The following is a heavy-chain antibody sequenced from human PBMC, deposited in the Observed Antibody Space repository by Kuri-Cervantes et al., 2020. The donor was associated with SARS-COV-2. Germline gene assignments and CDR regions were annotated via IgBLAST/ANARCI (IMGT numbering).Heavy chain of an antibody. J-gene: IGHJ3*02. CDR3: ARADAFDI. CDR2: IYYSGST. CDR1: GGSISSYY. V-gene: IGHV4-59*01. Sequence: ESLKISCTVSGGSISSYYWSWIRQPPGKGLEWIGYIYYSGSTNYNPSLKSRVTISVDTSKNQFSLKLSSVTAADTAVYYCARADAFDIWGQGTMVTVSS.